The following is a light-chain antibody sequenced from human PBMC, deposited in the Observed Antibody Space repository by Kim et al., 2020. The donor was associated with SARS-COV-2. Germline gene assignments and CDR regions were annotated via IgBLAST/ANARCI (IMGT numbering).Light chain of an antibody. CDR2: DVS. V-gene: IGLV2-14*04. CDR3: SSYAGSSTPV. CDR1: SSDVGGYNY. Sequence: GQSITSSCTGTSSDVGGYNYVAWYQQHPGKDPKLMIYDVSNRPSGVSNRFSGSKSGNTASLTVSGLQAEDEADYYCSSYAGSSTPVFGGGPKLTVL. J-gene: IGLJ2*01.